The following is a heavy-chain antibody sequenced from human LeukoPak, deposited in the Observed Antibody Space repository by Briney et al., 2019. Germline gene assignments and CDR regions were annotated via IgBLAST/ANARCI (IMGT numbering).Heavy chain of an antibody. CDR2: INTNNGNI. Sequence: ASVKVSCKTSDYTFTNYGTSWVQQAPGQGLEWMGWINTNNGNINYAQNLQDRVTMTTDTSTSTAYMELRSLRSDDTAVYYCARDLNTPRWFDSWGQGTLVTVSS. V-gene: IGHV1-18*01. J-gene: IGHJ5*01. CDR3: ARDLNTPRWFDS. CDR1: DYTFTNYG.